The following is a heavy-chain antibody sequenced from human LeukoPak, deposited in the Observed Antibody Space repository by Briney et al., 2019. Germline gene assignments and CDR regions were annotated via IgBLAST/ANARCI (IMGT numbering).Heavy chain of an antibody. D-gene: IGHD3-3*01. V-gene: IGHV1-69*04. CDR1: GGTFSSYA. Sequence: SVKVSCKASGGTFSSYAISWVRQAPGQGLEWMGRIIPILGIANYAQKFQGRVTITADKSTSTAYMELSSLRFEDTAVYYCARDSLRFLEWSPGRVCWFDPWGQGTLVTVSS. CDR2: IIPILGIA. CDR3: ARDSLRFLEWSPGRVCWFDP. J-gene: IGHJ5*02.